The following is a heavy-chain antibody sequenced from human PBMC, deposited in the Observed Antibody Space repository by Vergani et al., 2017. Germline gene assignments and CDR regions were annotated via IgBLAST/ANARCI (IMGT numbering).Heavy chain of an antibody. CDR2: IRPYTGHT. V-gene: IGHV1-18*01. CDR1: SHTFQTYG. D-gene: IGHD6-13*01. CDR3: ARVAPSNSAVTPSAFDV. J-gene: IGHJ3*01. Sequence: QVQLVQSGAELKKPGASVSVSCKGSSHTFQTYGISWVRQAPGKGLEWMAWIRPYTGHTIYAQKFQDRVTMTADTPTNTAYMELMSLRADDTAVYFCARVAPSNSAVTPSAFDVWGQGTMVTVSS.